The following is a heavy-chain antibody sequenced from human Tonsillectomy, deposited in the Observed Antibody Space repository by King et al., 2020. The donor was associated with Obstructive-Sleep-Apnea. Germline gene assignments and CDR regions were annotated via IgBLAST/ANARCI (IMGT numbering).Heavy chain of an antibody. CDR1: GFSISSDYY. J-gene: IGHJ6*02. V-gene: IGHV4-38-2*02. Sequence: QLQESGPGLVKPSETLSLTCTVSGFSISSDYYCGWIRQPPGKGLEWIGSIYHSGSTSYNPAFKSRATIPVDTSKNQFSLRLSSVTATDTAVYFCARANSNTWNYYFYYGMDVWGQGTTVTVSS. D-gene: IGHD6-13*01. CDR3: ARANSNTWNYYFYYGMDV. CDR2: IYHSGST.